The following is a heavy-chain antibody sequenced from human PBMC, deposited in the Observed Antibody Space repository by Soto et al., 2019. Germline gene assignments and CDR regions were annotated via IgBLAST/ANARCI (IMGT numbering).Heavy chain of an antibody. Sequence: VASVKVSCKASGYTFTSYGISWVRQAPGQGLEWMGWISAHNGNTDYAQKFQGRVTMTTDTSTSTASMELRSLRSDDTAVYYCARGSYISSWYSLDYWGQGTLVTVS. CDR3: ARGSYISSWYSLDY. D-gene: IGHD6-13*01. CDR2: ISAHNGNT. CDR1: GYTFTSYG. V-gene: IGHV1-18*04. J-gene: IGHJ4*02.